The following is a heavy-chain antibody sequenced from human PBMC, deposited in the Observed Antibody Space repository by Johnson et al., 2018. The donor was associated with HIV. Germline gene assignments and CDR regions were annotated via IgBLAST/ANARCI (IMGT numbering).Heavy chain of an antibody. CDR1: GITFSSYG. J-gene: IGHJ3*02. CDR3: ARGGSTAGFDI. D-gene: IGHD6-19*01. V-gene: IGHV3-33*01. CDR2: VWYEGSET. Sequence: VQLVESGGGLVQPGGSLRLSCEASGITFSSYGMNWVRQAPGKGLEGVAGVWYEGSETYSVDSVEGRFTISRDNAKNSVYLQMNSLRVADTAIYYCARGGSTAGFDIWGQGTMVTVSS.